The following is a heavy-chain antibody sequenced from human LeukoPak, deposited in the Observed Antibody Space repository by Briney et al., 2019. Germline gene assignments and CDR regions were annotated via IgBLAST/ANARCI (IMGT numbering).Heavy chain of an antibody. CDR3: ARAVIAVAGHYYFDY. D-gene: IGHD6-19*01. J-gene: IGHJ4*02. V-gene: IGHV1-69*13. CDR2: IIPIFGTA. CDR1: GGTFSSYA. Sequence: SVKVSCKASGGTFSSYAISWVRQAPGQGLEWMGGIIPIFGTANYAQKFQGRVTITADESTSTAYMELSSLRSEDTAVYYCARAVIAVAGHYYFDYWGQGTLVTVSS.